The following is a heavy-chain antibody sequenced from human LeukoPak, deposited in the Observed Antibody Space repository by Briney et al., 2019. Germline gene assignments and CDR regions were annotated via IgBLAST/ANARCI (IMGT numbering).Heavy chain of an antibody. Sequence: GGSLRLSCVASGFRFSGYAIHWVRQAPGKGLEWVALISYNGGRKDYADSVKGRFTIDRDNSKNTLYLQMNSLRAEDTAVYYCAREGLLWFGEAWNYWGQGTLVTVSS. D-gene: IGHD3-10*01. CDR1: GFRFSGYA. V-gene: IGHV3-30*04. J-gene: IGHJ4*02. CDR3: AREGLLWFGEAWNY. CDR2: ISYNGGRK.